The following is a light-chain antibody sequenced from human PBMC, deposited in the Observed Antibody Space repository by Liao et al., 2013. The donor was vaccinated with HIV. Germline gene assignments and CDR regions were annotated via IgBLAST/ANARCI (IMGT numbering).Light chain of an antibody. CDR3: QSADSSATYPV. V-gene: IGLV3-21*01. J-gene: IGLJ3*02. CDR2: YDS. CDR1: NIESKS. Sequence: YVLTQPPSVSVAPGKTARITCGGSNIESKSVHWYQQKPGQAPVLVTYYDSDRPSGIPERFSGSSSGTTVTLTISGVQAEDEADYYCQSADSSATYPVFGGGTKLTVL.